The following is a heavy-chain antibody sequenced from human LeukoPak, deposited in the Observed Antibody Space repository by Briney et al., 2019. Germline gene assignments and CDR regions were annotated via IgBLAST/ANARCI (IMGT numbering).Heavy chain of an antibody. J-gene: IGHJ3*02. CDR1: GDSVSSNSAA. D-gene: IGHD3-22*01. CDR2: TYYRSKWYN. CDR3: ARDPREYYYDSSGSLEGAFDI. Sequence: SQTLSLTCAISGDSVSSNSAAWNWIRQSPSRGLEWLGRTYYRSKWYNDYAVSVKSRITINPDTSKNQFSLQLNSVTPEDTAVYYCARDPREYYYDSSGSLEGAFDIWGQGTMVTVSS. V-gene: IGHV6-1*01.